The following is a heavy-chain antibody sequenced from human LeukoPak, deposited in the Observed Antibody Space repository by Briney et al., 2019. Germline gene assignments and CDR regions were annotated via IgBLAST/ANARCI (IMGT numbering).Heavy chain of an antibody. J-gene: IGHJ6*02. CDR2: IYYSGST. CDR1: GGSISSSSSY. D-gene: IGHD5/OR15-5a*01. Sequence: PSETLSLTCTVSGGSISSSSSYWGWIRQPPGKGLEWIGSIYYSGSTYYNPSLKSRVTISVDTSKNQFSLKLSSVTAADTAVYYCARCPDYYYYGMDVWGQGTTVTVSS. CDR3: ARCPDYYYYGMDV. V-gene: IGHV4-39*01.